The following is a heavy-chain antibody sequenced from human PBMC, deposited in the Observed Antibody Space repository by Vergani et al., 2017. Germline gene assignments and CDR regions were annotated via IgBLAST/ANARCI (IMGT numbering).Heavy chain of an antibody. Sequence: EVQLVESGGGLVKPGGSLRLSCAASGFTFSSYSMNWVRQAPGKGLEWVSSISSSSSYIYYADSVKGRFTISRDNAKNSLYLQMNSLRAEDTAVYYCARVPRGYWSSTSCRIWGQGTMVTVSS. D-gene: IGHD2-2*01. CDR2: ISSSSSYI. J-gene: IGHJ3*02. CDR3: ARVPRGYWSSTSCRI. V-gene: IGHV3-21*01. CDR1: GFTFSSYS.